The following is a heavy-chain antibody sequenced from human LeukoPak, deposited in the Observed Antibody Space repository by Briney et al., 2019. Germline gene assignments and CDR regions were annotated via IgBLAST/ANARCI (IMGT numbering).Heavy chain of an antibody. CDR3: ARGVEPLAANTLAY. D-gene: IGHD1-14*01. CDR1: GFTVITSD. V-gene: IGHV3-53*01. Sequence: GGSLRLSCAASGFTVITSDMTWIRQAPGKGLEWVSVLYSDGNTKYADSVQGRFTISRDNSKNTLYLEMNSLSPDDTAVYYCARGVEPLAANTLAYWGQGTLVTVS. CDR2: LYSDGNT. J-gene: IGHJ4*02.